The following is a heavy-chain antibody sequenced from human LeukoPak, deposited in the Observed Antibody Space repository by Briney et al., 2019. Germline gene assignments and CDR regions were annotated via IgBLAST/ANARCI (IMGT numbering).Heavy chain of an antibody. CDR3: ARDEVGGIDY. V-gene: IGHV1-69*04. CDR1: GGTFSSYA. D-gene: IGHD1-26*01. CDR2: IIPILGIA. Sequence: GASEKVSCKASGGTFSSYAISWVRQAPGQGLEWMGRIIPILGIANYAQKFQGRVTITADKSTSTAYMELSSLRSEDTAVYYCARDEVGGIDYWGQGTLVTVSS. J-gene: IGHJ4*02.